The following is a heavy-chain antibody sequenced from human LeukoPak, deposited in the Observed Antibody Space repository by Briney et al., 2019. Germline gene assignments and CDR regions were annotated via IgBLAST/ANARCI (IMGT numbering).Heavy chain of an antibody. V-gene: IGHV3-21*01. CDR3: ARESAAAAGKFDY. CDR1: GFTFSSYS. J-gene: IGHJ4*02. Sequence: GGSLRLSCAASGFTFSSYSMNWVRQAPGKGLEWVSSISSSSTYIYYADSVKGRFTISRDNTKNSLYLQMNSLRAEDTAVYYCARESAAAAGKFDYWGQGTLVTVSS. CDR2: ISSSSTYI. D-gene: IGHD6-13*01.